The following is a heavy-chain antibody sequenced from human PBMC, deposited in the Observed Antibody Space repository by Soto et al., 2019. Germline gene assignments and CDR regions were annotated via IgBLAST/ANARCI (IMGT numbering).Heavy chain of an antibody. V-gene: IGHV3-48*02. CDR1: GFTFSSYS. CDR2: ISSSSSTI. CDR3: ARDGGSLGY. D-gene: IGHD1-26*01. J-gene: IGHJ4*02. Sequence: EVQLVESGGGLVQPGGSLRLSCAASGFTFSSYSMNWVRQAPGKGLEWVSYISSSSSTIYYADSVKGRFTITRDHAKNSLYLQMNRLRDEDTAVYYCARDGGSLGYWGQGTLVTVSS.